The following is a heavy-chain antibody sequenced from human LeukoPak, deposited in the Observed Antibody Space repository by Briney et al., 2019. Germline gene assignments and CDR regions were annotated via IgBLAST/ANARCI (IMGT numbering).Heavy chain of an antibody. CDR2: INHSGST. D-gene: IGHD6-6*01. Sequence: PSETLPLTCAVYGGSFSGYYWSWIRQPPGKGLEWIGEINHSGSTNYNPSLKSRVTISVDTSKNQFSLKLSSVTAADTAVYYCARYEQVVLSHFDYWGQGTPVTLSS. CDR1: GGSFSGYY. V-gene: IGHV4-34*01. J-gene: IGHJ4*02. CDR3: ARYEQVVLSHFDY.